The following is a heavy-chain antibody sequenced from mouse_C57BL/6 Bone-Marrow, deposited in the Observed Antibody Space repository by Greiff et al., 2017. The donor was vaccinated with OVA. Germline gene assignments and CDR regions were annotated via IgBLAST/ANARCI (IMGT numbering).Heavy chain of an antibody. Sequence: EVKLVESGGGLVKPGGSLKLSCAASGFTFSSYAMSWVRQTPEKRLEWVATISDGCSYTYYPDNVKGRFTISRDHAKNYLYLQMSHLKSEDTAMYYCARDPYDYTFDYWGQGTTLTVSS. D-gene: IGHD2-4*01. J-gene: IGHJ2*01. CDR3: ARDPYDYTFDY. CDR1: GFTFSSYA. CDR2: ISDGCSYT. V-gene: IGHV5-4*01.